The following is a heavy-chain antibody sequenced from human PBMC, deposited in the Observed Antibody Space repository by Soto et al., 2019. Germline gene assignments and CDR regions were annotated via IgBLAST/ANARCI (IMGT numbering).Heavy chain of an antibody. D-gene: IGHD5-12*01. CDR2: VKDGGHT. V-gene: IGHV4-34*01. J-gene: IGHJ4*02. CDR1: GGSLSGYY. Sequence: QVQLQQWGAGLLKPSETLSLNCAVTGGSLSGYYWSWIRQPPGKGLEWIGEVKDGGHTNYSPSLRGRVTISSDTSNNQFSLRLNSVTAADTGVYYCARGQEGVVATHWAQGSLVTVS. CDR3: ARGQEGVVATH.